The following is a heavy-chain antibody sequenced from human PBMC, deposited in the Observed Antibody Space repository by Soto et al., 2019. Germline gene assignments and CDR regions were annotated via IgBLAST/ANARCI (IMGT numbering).Heavy chain of an antibody. Sequence: QVQLVESGGGVVQPGRSLRLSCAASGFTFSSYAMHWVSQAPGKGLEWVAVTLYDGSDKYYADSVKGRFAISRDNSNNTLYLQMNSLRAEDTALYYCARWTITIFGVGHHYGMDVWGQGTTVTVSS. D-gene: IGHD3-3*01. CDR1: GFTFSSYA. J-gene: IGHJ6*02. V-gene: IGHV3-30*09. CDR2: TLYDGSDK. CDR3: ARWTITIFGVGHHYGMDV.